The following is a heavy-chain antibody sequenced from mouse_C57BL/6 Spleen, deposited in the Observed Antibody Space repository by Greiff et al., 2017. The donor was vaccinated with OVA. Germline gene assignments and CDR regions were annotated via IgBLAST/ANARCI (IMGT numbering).Heavy chain of an antibody. CDR3: AGTTVVDYYAMDY. CDR2: IDPANGNT. CDR1: GFNIKNTY. J-gene: IGHJ4*01. V-gene: IGHV14-3*01. Sequence: VQLQQSVAELVRPGASVKLSCTASGFNIKNTYMHWVKQRPEQGLEWIGRIDPANGNTKYAPKFQGKATITADTSSNTAYLQLSSLTSEDTAIYYGAGTTVVDYYAMDYWGQGTSVTVSS. D-gene: IGHD1-1*01.